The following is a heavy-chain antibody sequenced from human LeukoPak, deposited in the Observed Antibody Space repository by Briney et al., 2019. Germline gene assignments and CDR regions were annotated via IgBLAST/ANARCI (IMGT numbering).Heavy chain of an antibody. V-gene: IGHV3-23*01. Sequence: GGSLRLSCAASGFTFSSYAMSWVRQAPGKGLEWVSGISGSGGSTYYADSVKGRFTSSRDNSKNTLYLQMNSLRAEDTAVYYCAKNDYGDNVDYWGQGTLVTVSS. CDR3: AKNDYGDNVDY. CDR1: GFTFSSYA. D-gene: IGHD4-17*01. J-gene: IGHJ4*02. CDR2: ISGSGGST.